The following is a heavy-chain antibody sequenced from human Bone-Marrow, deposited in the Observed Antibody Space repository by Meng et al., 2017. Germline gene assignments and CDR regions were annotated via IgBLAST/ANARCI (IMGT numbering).Heavy chain of an antibody. CDR2: IYYSGST. CDR3: ARDGYSTPLGY. CDR1: GGSISSYY. V-gene: IGHV4-59*12. D-gene: IGHD6-13*01. J-gene: IGHJ4*02. Sequence: GSLRLSCTVSGGSISSYYWSWIRQPPGKGLEWIGSIYYSGSTYYNPSLKSRVTISVDTSKNQFSLKLSSVTAADTAVYYCARDGYSTPLGYWGQGTLVTVSS.